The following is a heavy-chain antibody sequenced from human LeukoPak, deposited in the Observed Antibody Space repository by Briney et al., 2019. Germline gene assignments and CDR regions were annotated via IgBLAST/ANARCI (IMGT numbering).Heavy chain of an antibody. CDR1: GFTFSSYW. CDR2: INSDGSST. J-gene: IGHJ4*02. CDR3: ARDFYSGYGTFDY. V-gene: IGHV3-74*01. Sequence: GGSLRLSCAASGFTFSSYWMHWVRQAPWKGLVWVSRINSDGSSTSYADSVKGRFTISRDNAKNTLYLQMNSLRAEDTAVYYCARDFYSGYGTFDYWGQGTLVTVSS. D-gene: IGHD5-12*01.